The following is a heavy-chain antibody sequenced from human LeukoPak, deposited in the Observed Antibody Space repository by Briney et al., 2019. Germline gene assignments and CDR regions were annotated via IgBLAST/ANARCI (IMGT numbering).Heavy chain of an antibody. Sequence: GGSLRLSCAASGFTFSSYAMSWVRQAPGKGLEWVSAISDSGGSTYYADSVKGRFTISRDNSKNTLYLQMNSLRAEDTAVYYCAKVGMTIFGVVTAYGMDVWGQGTTVTVSS. CDR2: ISDSGGST. CDR1: GFTFSSYA. V-gene: IGHV3-23*01. D-gene: IGHD3-3*01. J-gene: IGHJ6*02. CDR3: AKVGMTIFGVVTAYGMDV.